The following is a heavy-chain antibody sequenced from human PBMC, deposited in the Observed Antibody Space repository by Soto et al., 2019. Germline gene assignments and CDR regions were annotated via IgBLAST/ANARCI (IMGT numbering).Heavy chain of an antibody. Sequence: ASVKVSCKASGYTFTSYYMHWVRQAPGQGLEWMGIINPSGGSTSYAQKFQGRVTMTRDTSTSTVYMELSSLRSEDTAVYYCARGATIFGDYYGMDVWGQGTTVTVSS. J-gene: IGHJ6*02. V-gene: IGHV1-46*01. CDR1: GYTFTSYY. D-gene: IGHD3-3*01. CDR2: INPSGGST. CDR3: ARGATIFGDYYGMDV.